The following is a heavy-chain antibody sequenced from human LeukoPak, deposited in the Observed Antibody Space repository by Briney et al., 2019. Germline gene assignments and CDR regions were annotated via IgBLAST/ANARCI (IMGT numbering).Heavy chain of an antibody. CDR3: ARASYSYDINGWVPFDY. J-gene: IGHJ4*02. CDR2: IYTSGST. V-gene: IGHV4-61*02. Sequence: SETLSLTCTVSGNSISSGDNYWSWIRQPAGKGLEWIGRIYTSGSTNYNPSLKSRVTISGDTSKNQFSLRLSSVTAADTAVYYCARASYSYDINGWVPFDYWGQGTLVSVSS. D-gene: IGHD3-22*01. CDR1: GNSISSGDNY.